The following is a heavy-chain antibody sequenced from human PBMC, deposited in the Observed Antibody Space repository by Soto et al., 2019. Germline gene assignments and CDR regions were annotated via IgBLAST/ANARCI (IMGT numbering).Heavy chain of an antibody. J-gene: IGHJ2*01. CDR2: INTNTGNP. V-gene: IGHV7-4-1*02. CDR1: GYTFTSYA. Sequence: ASVKVSCKASGYTFTSYAMNWVRQAPGQGLEWMGWINTNTGNPTYAQGFTGRFVFSLDTSVSTAYLQISSLKAEDTAVYYCARRMDPLDRESIAAAGRSNWYFDLWGRGTLVTVSS. D-gene: IGHD6-13*01. CDR3: ARRMDPLDRESIAAAGRSNWYFDL.